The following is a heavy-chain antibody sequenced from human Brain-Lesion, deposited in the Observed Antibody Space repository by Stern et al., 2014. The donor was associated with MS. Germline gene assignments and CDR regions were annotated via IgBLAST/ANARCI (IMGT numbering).Heavy chain of an antibody. D-gene: IGHD5-18*01. CDR3: ARETGGYTYGDTDFFDF. CDR2: MYSSGGI. J-gene: IGHJ4*02. Sequence: VQLVESGPGLVKPSQTLSLTCTVSGGSISSGSYYWNWIRQPAGKGLEWIGRMYSSGGINYTPPLKSRVTISGDPSKNQLSLKVISVTAADTAVYYCARETGGYTYGDTDFFDFWGQGALVTVSS. V-gene: IGHV4-61*02. CDR1: GGSISSGSYY.